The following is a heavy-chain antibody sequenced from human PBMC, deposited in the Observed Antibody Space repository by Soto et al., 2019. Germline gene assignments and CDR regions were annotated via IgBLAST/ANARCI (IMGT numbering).Heavy chain of an antibody. CDR3: ATRGHGAYSSSSAEYFKH. CDR1: GYSFTSYW. D-gene: IGHD6-6*01. CDR2: IYPGDSDT. V-gene: IGHV5-51*01. J-gene: IGHJ1*01. Sequence: GESLKISCKGSGYSFTSYWIGWVRQMPGKGLEWMGIIYPGDSDTRYSPSFQGQVTISADKSISTAYLQWSSLKASDTAMYYCATRGHGAYSSSSAEYFKHWGQGTLVTVSS.